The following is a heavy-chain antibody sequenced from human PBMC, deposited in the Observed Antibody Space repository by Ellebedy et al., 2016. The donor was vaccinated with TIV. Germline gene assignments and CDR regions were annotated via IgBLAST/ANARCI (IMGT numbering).Heavy chain of an antibody. D-gene: IGHD3-22*01. Sequence: KVSCKGSGYSFTSYWIGWVRQMPGKGLEWMGIIYPGDSDTRYSPSFQGQVTISADKSISTAYLQWSSLKASDTAMYYCARRDSMIVVVTGAFDIWGQGTMVTVSS. CDR3: ARRDSMIVVVTGAFDI. J-gene: IGHJ3*02. V-gene: IGHV5-51*01. CDR1: GYSFTSYW. CDR2: IYPGDSDT.